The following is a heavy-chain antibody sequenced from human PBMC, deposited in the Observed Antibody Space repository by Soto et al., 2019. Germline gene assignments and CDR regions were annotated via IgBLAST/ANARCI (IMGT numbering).Heavy chain of an antibody. CDR2: VFTSENT. CDR3: TRARINMVAYY. J-gene: IGHJ4*02. Sequence: QVQLQESGPGLVKPSETLSLTCNVSGTSVTSYSYYWNWIRPTPGKGLEWIGYVFTSENTKNNPSLQGRASISVDASKNQFSLTLTSVTAADTAVYYCTRARINMVAYYWGPGTLVTVSS. V-gene: IGHV4-61*01. CDR1: GTSVTSYSYY. D-gene: IGHD3-10*01.